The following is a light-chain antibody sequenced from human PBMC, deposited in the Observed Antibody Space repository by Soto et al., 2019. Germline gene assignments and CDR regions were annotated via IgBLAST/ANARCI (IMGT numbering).Light chain of an antibody. CDR2: GAS. CDR1: QSVSSSY. J-gene: IGKJ4*01. V-gene: IGKV3-20*01. Sequence: ELVLTQSPGTLSLSPGERATLSCRASQSVSSSYLAWSQQRPGQAPRLRIYGASSRATGIPDTFSGSGSGTDFTLTISRLEPEDFAVYYCHQYDSSPLTFGGGTKVEIK. CDR3: HQYDSSPLT.